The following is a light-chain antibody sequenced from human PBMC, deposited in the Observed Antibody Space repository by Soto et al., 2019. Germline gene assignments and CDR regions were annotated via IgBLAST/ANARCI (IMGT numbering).Light chain of an antibody. V-gene: IGKV1-12*01. CDR2: ATS. J-gene: IGKJ2*01. CDR1: QGISGW. CDR3: QRANSFPYT. Sequence: DIQMTQSPSSVSASVGDRVTITCRASQGISGWVAWYQQKPGKAPKLLVFATSSLQSGIPSRFSGSGSVADFTLTISSLQPEDSATYYCQRANSFPYTFGQGTSLEVK.